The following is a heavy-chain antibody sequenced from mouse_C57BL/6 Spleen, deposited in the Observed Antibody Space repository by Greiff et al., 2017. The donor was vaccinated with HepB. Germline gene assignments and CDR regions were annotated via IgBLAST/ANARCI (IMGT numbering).Heavy chain of an antibody. Sequence: QVQLQQPGAELVRPGTSVKLSCKASGYTFTSYWMHWVKQRPGQGLEWIGVIDPSDSYTNYNQKFKGKATLTVDTSSSTAYMQLSSLTSEDSAVYYCARDGSSSYYYAMDYWGQGTSVTVSS. CDR1: GYTFTSYW. D-gene: IGHD1-1*01. V-gene: IGHV1-59*01. J-gene: IGHJ4*01. CDR2: IDPSDSYT. CDR3: ARDGSSSYYYAMDY.